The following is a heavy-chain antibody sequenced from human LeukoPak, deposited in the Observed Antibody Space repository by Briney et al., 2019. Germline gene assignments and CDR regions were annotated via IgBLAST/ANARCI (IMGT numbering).Heavy chain of an antibody. D-gene: IGHD5-12*01. Sequence: GGSLRLSCAASGFTFSSYGMSWVRQAPGKGLEWVSRINSDGSSTSYADSVKGRFTISRDNAKNTLYLQMNSLRAEDTAVYYCARVGYSGYGFDPRDAFDIWGQGTMVTVSS. V-gene: IGHV3-74*01. CDR2: INSDGSST. CDR1: GFTFSSYG. J-gene: IGHJ3*02. CDR3: ARVGYSGYGFDPRDAFDI.